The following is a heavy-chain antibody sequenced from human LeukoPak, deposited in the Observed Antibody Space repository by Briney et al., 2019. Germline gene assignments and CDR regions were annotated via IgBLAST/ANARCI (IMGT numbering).Heavy chain of an antibody. CDR2: ISGSGGTT. D-gene: IGHD1-26*01. CDR1: GSTFSSYA. CDR3: ATKSYSGSYRTDF. Sequence: GGSLRLSCAASGSTFSSYAMSWVRQAPGKGLEWVSAISGSGGTTYYADSVKGRFTISRDNSKNTLYLQMNSLRAEDTAVYYCATKSYSGSYRTDFWGQGTLVTVSS. J-gene: IGHJ4*02. V-gene: IGHV3-23*01.